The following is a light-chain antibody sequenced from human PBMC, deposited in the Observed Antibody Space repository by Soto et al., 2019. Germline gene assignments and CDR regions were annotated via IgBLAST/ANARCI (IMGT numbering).Light chain of an antibody. CDR1: SSDVGGYNY. Sequence: QSALAQPASVSGSPGQSITISCAGTSSDVGGYNYVSWYQQHPGKAPKLIIYEVNNRPSGVSNRFSGSKSGNTASLTISGLQAEDEVDYYCSSYTSSNTLAYVFGTGTKVTVL. CDR3: SSYTSSNTLAYV. J-gene: IGLJ1*01. V-gene: IGLV2-14*01. CDR2: EVN.